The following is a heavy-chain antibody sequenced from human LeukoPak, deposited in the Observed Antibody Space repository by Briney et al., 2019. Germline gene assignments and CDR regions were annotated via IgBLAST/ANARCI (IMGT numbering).Heavy chain of an antibody. CDR2: IIPILGIA. V-gene: IGHV1-69*04. J-gene: IGHJ4*02. CDR1: GGTFSSYA. CDR3: ARDTYDSSGYLGDY. Sequence: GASVKVSCKASGGTFSSYAISWVRQAPGQGLEWMGRIIPILGIANYAQKFQGRVTITADKSTRTAYMELSSLRSEDTAVYYCARDTYDSSGYLGDYWGQGTLVTVSS. D-gene: IGHD3-22*01.